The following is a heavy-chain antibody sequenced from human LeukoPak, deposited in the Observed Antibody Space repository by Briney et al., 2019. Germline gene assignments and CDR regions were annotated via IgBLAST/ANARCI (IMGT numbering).Heavy chain of an antibody. CDR3: ARPYPRLDDAFDI. D-gene: IGHD3-16*01. V-gene: IGHV1-8*01. Sequence: ASVKVSCKASGYTFTSYDINWVRQATGQGLEWMGWMNPNSGDTGYAQKFQGRVTMTRNTSISTAYMELSSLRSEDTAVYYCARPYPRLDDAFDIWGQGTMVTVSS. J-gene: IGHJ3*02. CDR2: MNPNSGDT. CDR1: GYTFTSYD.